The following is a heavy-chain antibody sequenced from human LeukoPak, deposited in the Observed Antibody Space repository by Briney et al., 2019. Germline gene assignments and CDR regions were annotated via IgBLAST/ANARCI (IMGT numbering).Heavy chain of an antibody. J-gene: IGHJ4*02. D-gene: IGHD6-19*01. Sequence: PGGSLRLSCAASGFTVSSNYMSWVRQAPGKGLEWVSGISWNSGSIGYADSVKGRFTISRDNAKNSLYLQMNSLRAEDTALYYCAKDISSVADSFDYWGQGTLVTVSS. V-gene: IGHV3-9*01. CDR3: AKDISSVADSFDY. CDR1: GFTVSSNY. CDR2: ISWNSGSI.